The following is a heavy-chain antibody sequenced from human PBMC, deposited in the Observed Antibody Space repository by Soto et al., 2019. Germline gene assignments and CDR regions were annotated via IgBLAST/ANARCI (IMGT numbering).Heavy chain of an antibody. CDR3: ARDADRLRPFDY. V-gene: IGHV3-21*01. J-gene: IGHJ4*02. D-gene: IGHD4-17*01. Sequence: EVQLVESGGGLVKPGGSLRLSCAASGFTFSSYSMNWVRQAPGKGLEWVSSISSSSSYIYYADSVKGRFTISRDNAKYSLYLQMNSLRAEDTAVYYCARDADRLRPFDYWGQGTLVTVSS. CDR2: ISSSSSYI. CDR1: GFTFSSYS.